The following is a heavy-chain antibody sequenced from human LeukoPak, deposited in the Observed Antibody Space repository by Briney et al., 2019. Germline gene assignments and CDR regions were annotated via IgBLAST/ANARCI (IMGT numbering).Heavy chain of an antibody. V-gene: IGHV1-2*06. D-gene: IGHD3-3*01. CDR1: GYTFTGYY. J-gene: IGHJ6*03. CDR2: INPNSGGT. Sequence: ASVKVSCKASGYTFTGYYMHWVRQAPGQGLEWMGRINPNSGGTNYAQKFQGRVTMTRDTSISTAYMELSRLRSDDTAVYYCARVTIFGVVPMDVWGKGTTVTVSS. CDR3: ARVTIFGVVPMDV.